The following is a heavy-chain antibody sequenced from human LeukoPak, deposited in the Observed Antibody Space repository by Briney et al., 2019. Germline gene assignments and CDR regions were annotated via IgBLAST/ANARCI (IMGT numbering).Heavy chain of an antibody. CDR3: ARNNGMDV. CDR1: GFTFSNYA. Sequence: PGGSLRLSCAASGFTFSNYAMSWVRQAPGKGLEWVSVISGSGGSTYYADSVKGRFTISRDNAKNSLYLQMNSLRAEDTALYHCARNNGMDVWGQGTTVIVSS. CDR2: ISGSGGST. J-gene: IGHJ6*02. V-gene: IGHV3-23*01.